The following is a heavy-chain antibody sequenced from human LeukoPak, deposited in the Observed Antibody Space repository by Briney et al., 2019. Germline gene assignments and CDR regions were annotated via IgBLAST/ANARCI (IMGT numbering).Heavy chain of an antibody. Sequence: ASVKVSCKASGYTFTGYYMHWVQQAPGQGLEWMGWINPNSGGTNYAQKFQGRVTMTRDTSISTAYMELSRLRSDDTAVYYCAVSGYSSSWPTEDFDYWGQGTLVTVSS. D-gene: IGHD6-13*01. V-gene: IGHV1-2*02. CDR1: GYTFTGYY. CDR3: AVSGYSSSWPTEDFDY. CDR2: INPNSGGT. J-gene: IGHJ4*02.